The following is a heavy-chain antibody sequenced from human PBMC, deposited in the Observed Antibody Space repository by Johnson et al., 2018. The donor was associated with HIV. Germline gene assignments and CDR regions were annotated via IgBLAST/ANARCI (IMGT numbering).Heavy chain of an antibody. V-gene: IGHV3-30-3*01. J-gene: IGHJ3*02. CDR1: GFTFSSYA. Sequence: QVQLVESGGGVVQPGRSLRLSCAAYGFTFSSYAMHWVRQAPGKGLEWVAVISYDGSNKYSRDSVKGRFTISRDNSKNTLYLQMNSLRADDTAVYYCARLPSGYSRDGFNIWGQGTMVTVSS. D-gene: IGHD5-18*01. CDR3: ARLPSGYSRDGFNI. CDR2: ISYDGSNK.